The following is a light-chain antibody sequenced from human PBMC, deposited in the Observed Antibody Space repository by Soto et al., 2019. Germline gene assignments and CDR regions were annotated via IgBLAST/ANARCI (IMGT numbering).Light chain of an antibody. Sequence: QSVLTQPASVSGSPGQSITISCTGTNNDVGGYKLVSWYQQHPGKVPKLMIYEVSNRPSGVSNRFSGSKSGNTASLTISGLQAEDEADYYCSSYTSSSWVFGGGTKLTVL. CDR2: EVS. V-gene: IGLV2-14*02. CDR3: SSYTSSSWV. J-gene: IGLJ3*02. CDR1: NNDVGGYKL.